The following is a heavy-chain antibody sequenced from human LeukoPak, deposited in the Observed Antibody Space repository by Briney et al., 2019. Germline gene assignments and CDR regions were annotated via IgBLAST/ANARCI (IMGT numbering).Heavy chain of an antibody. CDR2: IYSGGST. Sequence: GGSLRLSCAASGFTVSSNYMSWVRQAPGKGLEWVSVIYSGGSTYYADSVKGRFTISRDNSKNTLYLQMNSLRAEDTAVYYCAPSRGYYYYYYMDVWGNGTTVTVSS. CDR1: GFTVSSNY. CDR3: APSRGYYYYYYMDV. D-gene: IGHD3-10*01. V-gene: IGHV3-66*01. J-gene: IGHJ6*03.